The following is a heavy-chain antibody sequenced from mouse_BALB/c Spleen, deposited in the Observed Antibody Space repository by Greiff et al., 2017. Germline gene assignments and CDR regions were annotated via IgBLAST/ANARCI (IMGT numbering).Heavy chain of an antibody. CDR1: GYTFTSYV. CDR2: INPYNDGT. V-gene: IGHV1-14*01. D-gene: IGHD2-4*01. J-gene: IGHJ4*01. Sequence: VHVKQSGPELVKPGASVKMSCKASGYTFTSYVMHWVKQKPGQGLEWIGYINPYNDGTKYNEKFKGKATLTSDKSSSTAYMELSSLTSEDSAVYYCARVYYDYSYAMDYWGQGTSVTVSS. CDR3: ARVYYDYSYAMDY.